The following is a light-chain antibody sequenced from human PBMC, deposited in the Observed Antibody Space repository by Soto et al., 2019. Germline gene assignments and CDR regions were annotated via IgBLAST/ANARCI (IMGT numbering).Light chain of an antibody. CDR1: QSVSSNC. CDR3: QQYGSSPEWT. V-gene: IGKV3-20*01. Sequence: ETVMTQSPATLSVGPGERATLSFRAIQSVSSNCLAWYQQKPGQAPRLLISDASARAADIPARFSGSGSGTDFTLTISRLEAEDFAVYYCQQYGSSPEWTFGQGTKVDI. CDR2: DAS. J-gene: IGKJ1*01.